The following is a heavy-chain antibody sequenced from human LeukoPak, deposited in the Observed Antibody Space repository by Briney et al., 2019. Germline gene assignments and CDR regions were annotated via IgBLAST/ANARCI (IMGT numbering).Heavy chain of an antibody. V-gene: IGHV3-21*04. CDR1: GFTFTSYS. D-gene: IGHD2-8*01. CDR2: ITSSGNM. Sequence: PGGSLRLSCAASGFTFTSYSMNWVRQAPGKGLEWVSSITSSGNMYYGGSVKGRFTISRDNANSSLHLQMNSLRAEDTAVYYCAKDTSIGRYCTNGVCSPFDYWGQGTLVTVSS. J-gene: IGHJ4*02. CDR3: AKDTSIGRYCTNGVCSPFDY.